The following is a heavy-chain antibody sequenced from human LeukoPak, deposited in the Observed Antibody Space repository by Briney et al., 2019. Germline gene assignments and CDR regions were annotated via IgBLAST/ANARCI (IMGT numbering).Heavy chain of an antibody. CDR2: IIPILGIA. CDR3: ARDRDCSGGSCYEYSYYYYGMDV. Sequence: EASVKVSCKASEGTFSGYTISWVRQAPGQGLEWMGRIIPILGIANYAQKFQGRVTITADKSTSTAYMELSSLRSEDTAVYYCARDRDCSGGSCYEYSYYYYGMDVWGQGTTVTVSS. CDR1: EGTFSGYT. D-gene: IGHD2-15*01. J-gene: IGHJ6*02. V-gene: IGHV1-69*04.